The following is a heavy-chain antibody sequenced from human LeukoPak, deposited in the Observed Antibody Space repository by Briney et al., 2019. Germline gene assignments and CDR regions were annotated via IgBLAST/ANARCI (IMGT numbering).Heavy chain of an antibody. CDR3: ARGGSGYGDYYYFYGMDV. CDR1: GFTFSTYA. J-gene: IGHJ6*02. CDR2: ISTNSSNI. Sequence: GGSLRLSCAASGFTFSTYAMNWVRQAPGRGLEWVSYISTNSSNIYYADSVKGRFTISRDNAKNSLYLQMNSLRDEDTAVYYCARGGSGYGDYYYFYGMDVWGQGTTVTVSS. V-gene: IGHV3-48*02. D-gene: IGHD3-22*01.